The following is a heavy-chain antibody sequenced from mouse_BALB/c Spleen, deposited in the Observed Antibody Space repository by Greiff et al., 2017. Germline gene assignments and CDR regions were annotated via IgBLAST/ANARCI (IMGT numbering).Heavy chain of an antibody. CDR3: ARRSHSYGSSYEWFAY. Sequence: EVQLQQSGPGLVKPSQSLSLTCTVTGYSITSDYAWNWIRQFPGNKLEWMGYISYSGSTSYNPSLKSRISITRDTSKNQFFLQLNSVTTEDTATYYCARRSHSYGSSYEWFAYWGQGTLVTVSA. D-gene: IGHD1-1*01. CDR2: ISYSGST. V-gene: IGHV3-2*02. J-gene: IGHJ3*01. CDR1: GYSITSDYA.